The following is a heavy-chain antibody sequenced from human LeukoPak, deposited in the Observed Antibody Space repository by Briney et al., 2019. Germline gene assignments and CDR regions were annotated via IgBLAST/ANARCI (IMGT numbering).Heavy chain of an antibody. CDR1: GYSISSGYY. CDR3: ARGTTVLYYMDV. V-gene: IGHV4-38-2*01. D-gene: IGHD4-17*01. J-gene: IGHJ6*03. CDR2: MYHSGST. Sequence: SETLSLTCAVSGYSISSGYYWGWIRQPPGKGLEWIGSMYHSGSTYYNPSLKSRVTISVDTSKNQVSLNLRSVTAADTALYYCARGTTVLYYMDVWGKGTTDTVSS.